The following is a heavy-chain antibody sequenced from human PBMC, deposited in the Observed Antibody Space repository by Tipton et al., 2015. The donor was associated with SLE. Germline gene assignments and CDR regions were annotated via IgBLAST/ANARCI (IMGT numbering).Heavy chain of an antibody. D-gene: IGHD3-10*01. CDR1: GGSISTTDHY. CDR3: ARDYYGSGFDAFDI. J-gene: IGHJ3*02. CDR2: VFYSGNT. Sequence: TLSLTCSVSGGSISTTDHYWGWIRQPPGKGLEWIGSVFYSGNTYYNESLQSRVTISIDTSKNHFSLKLYSVTAADTAVYYCARDYYGSGFDAFDIWGQGTVVTVSS. V-gene: IGHV4-39*07.